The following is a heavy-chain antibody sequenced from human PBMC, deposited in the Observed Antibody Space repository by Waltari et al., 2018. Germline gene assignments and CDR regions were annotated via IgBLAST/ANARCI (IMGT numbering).Heavy chain of an antibody. Sequence: QVQLVQSGAEVKKPGASVKVSCKVSGYTLPEFSMHWVRKAPGKGLEWMGGFDPKDGETIYAQKFQGRVPMTEDTSTDTAYMELGSLRSEDTAVYYCATDVRGVRGVIDDYWGQGTLVTVSS. CDR2: FDPKDGET. J-gene: IGHJ4*02. V-gene: IGHV1-24*01. D-gene: IGHD3-10*01. CDR3: ATDVRGVRGVIDDY. CDR1: GYTLPEFS.